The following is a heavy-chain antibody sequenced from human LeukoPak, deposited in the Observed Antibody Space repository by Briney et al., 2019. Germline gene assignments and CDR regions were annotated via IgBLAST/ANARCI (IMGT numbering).Heavy chain of an antibody. CDR1: GFTFSSYA. J-gene: IGHJ4*02. CDR2: IYSGGST. V-gene: IGHV3-66*02. Sequence: PGRSLRLSCAASGFTFSSYAMHWVRQAPGKGLEWVSVIYSGGSTYYADSVKGRFTISRDNSKNTLYLQMNSLRAEDTAVYYCARAHSGSLGEAGDYWGQGTLVTVSS. D-gene: IGHD3-16*01. CDR3: ARAHSGSLGEAGDY.